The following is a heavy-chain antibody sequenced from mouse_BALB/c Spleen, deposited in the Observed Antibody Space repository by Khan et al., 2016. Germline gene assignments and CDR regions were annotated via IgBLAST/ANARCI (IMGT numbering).Heavy chain of an antibody. D-gene: IGHD2-3*01. V-gene: IGHV1-4*01. CDR1: GYTFTSYT. J-gene: IGHJ2*01. CDR3: AREGWLLGFFDD. CDR2: VNPSNDYT. Sequence: QVQLKESGAELARPGASVKMSCKASGYTFTSYTMFWVKQRPGQGLEWLGYVNPSNDYTDYNQKFKDKATLTTDKSSSTAYMQLNSLTSEDSAVYYCAREGWLLGFFDDWGQGTTLTVSS.